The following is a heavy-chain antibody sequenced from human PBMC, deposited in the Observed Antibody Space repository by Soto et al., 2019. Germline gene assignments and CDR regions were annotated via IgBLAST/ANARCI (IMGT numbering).Heavy chain of an antibody. D-gene: IGHD1-26*01. V-gene: IGHV1-2*04. J-gene: IGHJ3*02. CDR1: GYTFTAYY. CDR2: INANSGGT. Sequence: QVQLVQSGAEVKKPGASVKVSCKASGYTFTAYYMHWVRHAPGQGLEWMGWINANSGGTNYAQKFQGWVTMTRDTSISTAYMELSRLRSDDTAVYYCARAIVGATGRDAFDIWGQGTMVTVSS. CDR3: ARAIVGATGRDAFDI.